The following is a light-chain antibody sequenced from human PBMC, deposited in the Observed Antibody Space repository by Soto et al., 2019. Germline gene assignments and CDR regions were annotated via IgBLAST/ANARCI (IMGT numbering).Light chain of an antibody. V-gene: IGLV4-69*01. CDR3: QTWDAGMRVV. Sequence: QLVLTQSPSASASLGASVKLTCTLSSGHSSYAIAWHQQQPEKGPRYLMKLNIDGSHSKGDGIPDRFSGSSSGAERYLTISRLQSEDEADYYCQTWDAGMRVVFLGGTKLTVL. J-gene: IGLJ2*01. CDR1: SGHSSYA. CDR2: LNIDGSH.